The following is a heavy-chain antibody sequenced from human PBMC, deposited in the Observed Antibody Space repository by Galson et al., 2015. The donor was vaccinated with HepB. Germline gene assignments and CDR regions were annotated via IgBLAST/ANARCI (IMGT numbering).Heavy chain of an antibody. CDR2: IYYSGST. CDR3: ARDWRGTYLSEGFDY. J-gene: IGHJ4*02. Sequence: VTLSLACTVSGDSNFIYYWTWIRQPPGKGLEWIGYIYYSGSTNYNPSLKSRVTISADTSKNQFSLKLNSVTAADTAVYYCARDWRGTYLSEGFDYWGQGTLVTVSS. CDR1: GDSNFIYY. V-gene: IGHV4-59*12. D-gene: IGHD2-21*01.